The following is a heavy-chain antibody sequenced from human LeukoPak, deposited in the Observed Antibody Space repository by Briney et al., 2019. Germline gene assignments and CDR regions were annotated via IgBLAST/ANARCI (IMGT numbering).Heavy chain of an antibody. Sequence: ASVKVSCKASGYTFTGYYMHWVRQAPGQGLEWMGWINPNSGGTNYAQKFQGRVTMTRDTSISTAYMELSRLRSDDTAVYYCARSRSPYDFWSGYTAGYYYGMDVWGQGTTVTVSS. V-gene: IGHV1-2*02. CDR3: ARSRSPYDFWSGYTAGYYYGMDV. CDR1: GYTFTGYY. J-gene: IGHJ6*02. D-gene: IGHD3-3*01. CDR2: INPNSGGT.